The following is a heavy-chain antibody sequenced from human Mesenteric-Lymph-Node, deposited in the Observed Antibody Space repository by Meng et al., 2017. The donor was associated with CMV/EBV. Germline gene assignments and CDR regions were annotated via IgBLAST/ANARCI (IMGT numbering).Heavy chain of an antibody. CDR1: GFTFSSQW. Sequence: GGSLRLSCAASGFTFSSQWMHWVRQAPGKGLVWVSRVNSDGSSTTYADSVKGRFTISRDNAKNTLYLQMNSLRAEDTAVYYCARGSYVSTSCDWFDPWGQGTLVTVSS. CDR2: VNSDGSST. V-gene: IGHV3-74*01. J-gene: IGHJ5*02. CDR3: ARGSYVSTSCDWFDP. D-gene: IGHD2-2*01.